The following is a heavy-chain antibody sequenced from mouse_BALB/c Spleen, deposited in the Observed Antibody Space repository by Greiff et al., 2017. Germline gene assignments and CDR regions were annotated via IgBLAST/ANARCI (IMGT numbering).Heavy chain of an antibody. Sequence: EVQLQQSGPGLVKPSQSLSLTCSVTGYSITSGYYWNWIRQFPGNKLEWMGYISYDGSNNYNPSLKNRISITRDTSKNQFFLKLNSVTTEDTATYYCANLGPFAYWGQGTLVTVSA. CDR1: GYSITSGYY. V-gene: IGHV3-6*02. CDR2: ISYDGSN. CDR3: ANLGPFAY. J-gene: IGHJ3*01. D-gene: IGHD4-1*01.